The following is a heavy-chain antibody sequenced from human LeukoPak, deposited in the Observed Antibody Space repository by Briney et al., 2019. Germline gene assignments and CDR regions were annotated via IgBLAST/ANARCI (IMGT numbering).Heavy chain of an antibody. Sequence: GASVKVSCKASGYTFTGYYVHWVRHAPGQGLEWMGWINPNSGGTNYAQKFQGRVTMTRDTSISTAYMELSRLRSDDTAVYYCARDRVGATPTNWFDPWGQGTLVTVSS. J-gene: IGHJ5*02. CDR1: GYTFTGYY. V-gene: IGHV1-2*02. D-gene: IGHD1-26*01. CDR2: INPNSGGT. CDR3: ARDRVGATPTNWFDP.